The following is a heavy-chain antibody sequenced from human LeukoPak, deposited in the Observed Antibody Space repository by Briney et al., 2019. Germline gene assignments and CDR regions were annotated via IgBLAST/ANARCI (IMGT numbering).Heavy chain of an antibody. Sequence: GGSLRLSCAASGFTFSSSAMSWVRQAPGKGLVWVSRINEDGSTTNYADSVKGRSTIFRDNAKNTLYLQMNSLRAEDTAVYYCVRDLGGRSGHWGQGTLVTVSS. V-gene: IGHV3-74*01. D-gene: IGHD1-26*01. CDR3: VRDLGGRSGH. J-gene: IGHJ4*02. CDR2: INEDGSTT. CDR1: GFTFSSSA.